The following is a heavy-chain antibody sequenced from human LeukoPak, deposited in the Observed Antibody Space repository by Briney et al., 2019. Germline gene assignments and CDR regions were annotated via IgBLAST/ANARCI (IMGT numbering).Heavy chain of an antibody. CDR3: ASPGGRATAFGFDP. D-gene: IGHD1-26*01. Sequence: SVKVSCKASGGTFSSYAISWVRQAPGQGLEWMGRIIPILGIANYAQKFQGRVTITADKPTSTAYMELSSLRSEDTAVYYCASPGGRATAFGFDPWGQGTLVTVSS. CDR2: IIPILGIA. V-gene: IGHV1-69*04. J-gene: IGHJ5*02. CDR1: GGTFSSYA.